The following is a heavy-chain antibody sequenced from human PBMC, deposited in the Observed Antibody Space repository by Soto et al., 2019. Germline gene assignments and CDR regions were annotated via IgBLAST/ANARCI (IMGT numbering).Heavy chain of an antibody. CDR3: ARRNVGHIEARHDS. Sequence: ASVKVSCKASGYTFTSYGISWVRQAPGQGLEWMGWISAYNGNTNYARKLQGRVTMTTDTSTSTAYMELRSLRSDDTAVYYCARRNVGHIEARHDSWGQGTLVTVSS. V-gene: IGHV1-18*04. CDR1: GYTFTSYG. CDR2: ISAYNGNT. J-gene: IGHJ5*01. D-gene: IGHD6-6*01.